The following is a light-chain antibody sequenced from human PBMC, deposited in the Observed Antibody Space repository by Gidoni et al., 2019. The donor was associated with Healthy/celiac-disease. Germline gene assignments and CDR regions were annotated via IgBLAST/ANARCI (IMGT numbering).Light chain of an antibody. V-gene: IGKV1-39*01. CDR1: QSISSY. Sequence: IQLTQSPSSLSASVGDRVTITCRASQSISSYLNWYQQKPGKAPKLLIYAASSLPSGVPSRFSGSGSGTDFTLTISSLQPEDFATYYCQQSYSTPGTFGQGTKVEIK. CDR2: AAS. J-gene: IGKJ1*01. CDR3: QQSYSTPGT.